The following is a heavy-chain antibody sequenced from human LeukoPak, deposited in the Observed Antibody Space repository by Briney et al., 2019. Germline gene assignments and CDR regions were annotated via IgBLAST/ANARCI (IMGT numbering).Heavy chain of an antibody. J-gene: IGHJ4*02. CDR3: ARLSEELEAHFDF. CDR2: IWYDGSNK. V-gene: IGHV3-33*01. D-gene: IGHD6-13*01. CDR1: GFTFSSYG. Sequence: PGGSLRLSCAASGFTFSSYGMHWVRQAPGKGLEWVAVIWYDGSNKYYADSVKGRFTISRDNSKNTLYLQMNSLRAEDTAVYYCARLSEELEAHFDFWGQGTPVTVSS.